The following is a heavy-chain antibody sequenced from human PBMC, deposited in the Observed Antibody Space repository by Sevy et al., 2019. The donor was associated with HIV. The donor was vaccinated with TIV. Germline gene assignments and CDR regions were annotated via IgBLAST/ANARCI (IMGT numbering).Heavy chain of an antibody. D-gene: IGHD3-10*01. J-gene: IGHJ4*02. CDR1: GFTFNKYA. CDR2: ISYDGSNK. CDR3: ARDDPNYSGSGSYYNVFDY. Sequence: GSLRLSCEASGFTFNKYAMSWVRQAPGKGLEWVALISYDGSNKYYADSVKGRFTISRDNSKNTLYLQMNSLRAEDTAVYYCARDDPNYSGSGSYYNVFDYWGQGTLVTVSS. V-gene: IGHV3-30*04.